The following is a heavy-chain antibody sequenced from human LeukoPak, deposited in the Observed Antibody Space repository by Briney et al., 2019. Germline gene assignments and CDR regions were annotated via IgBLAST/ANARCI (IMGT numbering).Heavy chain of an antibody. CDR1: GFTFSDYY. CDR3: ARQVAGKRFDY. V-gene: IGHV3-11*06. CDR2: ISSSSSYT. J-gene: IGHJ4*02. D-gene: IGHD6-19*01. Sequence: GGSLRLSCAASGFTFSDYYMSWIRQAPGKGLEWVSYISSSSSYTNYADSVKGQFTISRDNAKNSLYLQMNSLRAEDTAVYYCARQVAGKRFDYWGQGTLVTVSS.